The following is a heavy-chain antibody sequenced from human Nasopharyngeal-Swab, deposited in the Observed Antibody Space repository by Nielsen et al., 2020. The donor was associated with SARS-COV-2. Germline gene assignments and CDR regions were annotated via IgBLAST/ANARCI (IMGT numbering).Heavy chain of an antibody. CDR3: ARDGGGIFGENYYYGMDV. V-gene: IGHV1-8*01. J-gene: IGHJ6*02. CDR2: SYSGNGNT. Sequence: WVRQAPGQGFEWMVGSYSGNGNTGYAQKFQGRVTMTRDTSTSTAYMELSSLRSEDTAVYYCARDGGGIFGENYYYGMDVWGQGTTVTVSS. D-gene: IGHD3-3*01.